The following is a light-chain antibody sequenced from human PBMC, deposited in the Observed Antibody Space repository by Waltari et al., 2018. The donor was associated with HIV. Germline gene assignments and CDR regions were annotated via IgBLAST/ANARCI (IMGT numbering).Light chain of an antibody. CDR2: KDS. CDR1: ALPKQY. Sequence: SYELTQPPSVSVSPGQTARITCSGDALPKQYAYWYQQKPGQAPVLVIYKDSERPSGIPERVSGSSSGTTVTLTISGVQAEDEADYYCQSADSSGTCWVFGGGTKLTVL. J-gene: IGLJ3*02. CDR3: QSADSSGTCWV. V-gene: IGLV3-25*03.